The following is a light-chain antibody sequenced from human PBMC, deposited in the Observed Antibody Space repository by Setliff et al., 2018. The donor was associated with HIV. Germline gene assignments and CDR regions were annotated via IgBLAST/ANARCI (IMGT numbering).Light chain of an antibody. Sequence: QSALVQPASASGLPGQSITISCTGTSSDVGSYSLVSWYQHHPGKAPIVMIYEVTKRPSGVSARFSGSKSGNTASLTISGLQAEDEADYYCCSYAGTNMPYVFGPGTKVTV. V-gene: IGLV2-23*02. J-gene: IGLJ1*01. CDR2: EVT. CDR3: CSYAGTNMPYV. CDR1: SSDVGSYSL.